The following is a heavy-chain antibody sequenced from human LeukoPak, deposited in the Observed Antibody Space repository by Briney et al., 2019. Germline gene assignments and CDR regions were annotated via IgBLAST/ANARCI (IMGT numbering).Heavy chain of an antibody. D-gene: IGHD3-10*01. V-gene: IGHV3-23*01. Sequence: PEGSLRLSCAASGFTFSSYAMSWVRQAPGKGLEWVSAISGSGGSTYYADSVKGRFTISRENAKNSLYLQMNSLRAGDTAVYYCARLSYYYGMDVWGQGTTVTVSS. J-gene: IGHJ6*02. CDR3: ARLSYYYGMDV. CDR1: GFTFSSYA. CDR2: ISGSGGST.